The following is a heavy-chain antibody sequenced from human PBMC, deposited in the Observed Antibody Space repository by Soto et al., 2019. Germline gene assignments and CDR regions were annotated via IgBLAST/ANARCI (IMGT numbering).Heavy chain of an antibody. Sequence: QVQLQQWGAGLLKPSETLSLTCAVYVGSFSGYYWSWIRQPPGKGLEWIGEINPSGTTNYIQSLKRRVTMYGDTPKNHFSMDMTSVPDADTAVSYCARGRDGGAAIWGQGTLVTVSS. V-gene: IGHV4-34*01. CDR2: INPSGTT. J-gene: IGHJ4*02. CDR1: VGSFSGYY. D-gene: IGHD4-17*01. CDR3: ARGRDGGAAI.